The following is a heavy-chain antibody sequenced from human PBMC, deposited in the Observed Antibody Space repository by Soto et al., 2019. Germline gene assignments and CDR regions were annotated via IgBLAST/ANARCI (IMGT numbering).Heavy chain of an antibody. Sequence: SVKVSCKASGGTFSSYAISWVRQAPGQGLEWMGGIIPIFGTANYAQKFQGKVTITADESTSTAYMELSSLRSEDTAVYYCARVTSIAVAGFDPWGQGTLVTVSS. CDR3: ARVTSIAVAGFDP. V-gene: IGHV1-69*13. D-gene: IGHD6-19*01. CDR1: GGTFSSYA. CDR2: IIPIFGTA. J-gene: IGHJ5*02.